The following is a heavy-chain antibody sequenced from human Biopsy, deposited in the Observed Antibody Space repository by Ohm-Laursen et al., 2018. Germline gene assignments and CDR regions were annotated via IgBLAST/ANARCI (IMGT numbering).Heavy chain of an antibody. CDR3: ARHAPSYSGSYWRYFDL. V-gene: IGHV4-59*08. D-gene: IGHD1-26*01. CDR1: GGPISRYY. Sequence: GTLSLTCTVSGGPISRYYWSWIRQPPGRGLEWIGYIYYTGSTNSNPSHKSRVTISVDPSMNHLSLRLTSVAAADTAVYYCARHAPSYSGSYWRYFDLWGRGTLVTVSS. J-gene: IGHJ2*01. CDR2: IYYTGST.